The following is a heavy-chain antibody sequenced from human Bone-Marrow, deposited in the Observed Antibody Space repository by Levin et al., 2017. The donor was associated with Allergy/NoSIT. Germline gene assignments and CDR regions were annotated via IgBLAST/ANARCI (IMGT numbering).Heavy chain of an antibody. J-gene: IGHJ4*02. CDR2: KYYSGST. Sequence: SETLSLTCTVSGASIGSDDYYWGWIRQSPGKGLEWIGFKYYSGSTYYNPSLKSRLSISLDTSKNQFSLKLTSVTAADTAVYYCARDYERSGYFAFDFWGQGTLVTVSS. V-gene: IGHV4-30-4*01. CDR1: GASIGSDDYY. D-gene: IGHD3-22*01. CDR3: ARDYERSGYFAFDF.